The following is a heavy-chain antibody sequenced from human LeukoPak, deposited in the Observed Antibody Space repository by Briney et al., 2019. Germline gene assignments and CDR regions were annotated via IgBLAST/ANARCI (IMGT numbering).Heavy chain of an antibody. CDR2: INPSGDFT. Sequence: ASVKVSCKASGYTFTSYYMHWVRQAPGQGLEWMGIINPSGDFTSYAQNFQGRVTMTRDMSTSTVYMELSSLRSEDTAVYYCARVALLGYYFDYWGQGTLVTVSS. CDR1: GYTFTSYY. D-gene: IGHD2-15*01. CDR3: ARVALLGYYFDY. V-gene: IGHV1-46*01. J-gene: IGHJ4*02.